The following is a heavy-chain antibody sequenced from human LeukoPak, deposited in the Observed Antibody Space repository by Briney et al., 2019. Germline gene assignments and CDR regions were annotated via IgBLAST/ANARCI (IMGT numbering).Heavy chain of an antibody. D-gene: IGHD6-13*01. Sequence: GGSLRLSCAASGFTFDDYAMHWVRQAPGKGLEWVSGISWNSGSIGYADSVKGRFTISRDNAKNSLYLQMNSLRAEDTALYYCAKGYSSLPQYYFDYWGQGTLVTVSS. CDR3: AKGYSSLPQYYFDY. CDR2: ISWNSGSI. V-gene: IGHV3-9*01. J-gene: IGHJ4*02. CDR1: GFTFDDYA.